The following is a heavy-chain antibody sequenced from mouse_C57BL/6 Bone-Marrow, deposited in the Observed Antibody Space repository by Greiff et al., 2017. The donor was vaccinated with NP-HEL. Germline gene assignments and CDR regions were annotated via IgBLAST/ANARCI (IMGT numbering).Heavy chain of an antibody. CDR3: ARRLFITTFFDY. V-gene: IGHV1-81*01. D-gene: IGHD1-1*01. Sequence: VQGVESGAELARPGASVKLSCKASGYTFTSYGISWVKQRTGQGLEWIGEIYPRSGNTYYNEKFKGKATLTADKSSSTAYMELRSLTSEDSAVYFCARRLFITTFFDYWGQGTTLTVSS. CDR2: IYPRSGNT. J-gene: IGHJ2*01. CDR1: GYTFTSYG.